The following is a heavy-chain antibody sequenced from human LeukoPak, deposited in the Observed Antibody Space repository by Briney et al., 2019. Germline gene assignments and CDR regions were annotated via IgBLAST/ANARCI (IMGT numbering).Heavy chain of an antibody. CDR2: ITRNGGTT. D-gene: IGHD3-9*01. CDR1: GFTFSDYG. CDR3: ARDPTRANFDGYYFDN. J-gene: IGHJ4*02. Sequence: GGSLRLPCAASGFTFSDYGMSWVRQGPGKGLEWVSGITRNGGTTGYGDSVKGRFTISRDNGKNSLYLQMNNLRVDDTAFYYCARDPTRANFDGYYFDNWGQGTLVTVSS. V-gene: IGHV3-20*04.